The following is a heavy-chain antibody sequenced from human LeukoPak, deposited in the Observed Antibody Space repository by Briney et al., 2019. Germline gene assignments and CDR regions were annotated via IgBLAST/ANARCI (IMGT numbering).Heavy chain of an antibody. D-gene: IGHD2-8*01. J-gene: IGHJ5*02. Sequence: GESLKISFKGSGYTFSSYWITWVRQLPGKGLEWMGRIDPSDSYTNYSPSFQGHVTISVDKSISTAYLQWSSLKASDTAIYYCARLHPTSCTSGLCYWLEPWGQGTLVTVSS. CDR1: GYTFSSYW. CDR3: ARLHPTSCTSGLCYWLEP. CDR2: IDPSDSYT. V-gene: IGHV5-10-1*01.